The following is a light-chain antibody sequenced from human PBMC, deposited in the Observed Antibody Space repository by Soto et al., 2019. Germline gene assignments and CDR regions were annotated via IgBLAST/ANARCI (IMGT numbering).Light chain of an antibody. CDR1: QSISSY. Sequence: VIWMTQSPSLLSASPGDRVTISCRMSQSISSYLAWYQQKPGKAPELLIYAASTLQRVVPSRFSGSGSGTDFTLTISCLQSADFATYYCQQYYSFPQTFGQGTKVEIK. V-gene: IGKV1D-8*01. CDR2: AAS. J-gene: IGKJ1*01. CDR3: QQYYSFPQT.